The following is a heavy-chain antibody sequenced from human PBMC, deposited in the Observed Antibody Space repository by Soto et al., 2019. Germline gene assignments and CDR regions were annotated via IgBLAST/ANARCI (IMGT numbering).Heavy chain of an antibody. V-gene: IGHV1-2*02. CDR1: GYTFTGYY. CDR3: ARDQKGSYYDFWSGSRGMDV. CDR2: INPNSGGT. Sequence: ASVKVSCKASGYTFTGYYIHWVRQAPGQGLEWMGWINPNSGGTNYAQKFQGRVTMTRDTSISTAYMELSRLKSDDTAMYYCARDQKGSYYDFWSGSRGMDVWGQGTTV. J-gene: IGHJ6*02. D-gene: IGHD3-3*01.